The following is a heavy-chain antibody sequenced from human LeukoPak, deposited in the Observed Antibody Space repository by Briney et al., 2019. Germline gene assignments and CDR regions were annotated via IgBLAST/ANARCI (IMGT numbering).Heavy chain of an antibody. CDR2: ISAGGSGT. J-gene: IGHJ3*02. Sequence: QPGGSLRLSCSASGFTFSTYAMHWVRQAPGKGLEYVSAISAGGSGTYYADSVKGRFTISRDNSKNTLYLQMSGLRGEDTAMYYCVKFPYDAFDIRGQGTMVTVSS. V-gene: IGHV3-64D*06. CDR1: GFTFSTYA. CDR3: VKFPYDAFDI.